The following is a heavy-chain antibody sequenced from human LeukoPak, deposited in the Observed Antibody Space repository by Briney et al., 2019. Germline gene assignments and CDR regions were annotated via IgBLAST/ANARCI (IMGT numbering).Heavy chain of an antibody. CDR2: ISSSSSYI. V-gene: IGHV3-21*04. Sequence: PGGSLRLSCAASGFTFSSYSMNWVRQAPGKGLEWVSSISSSSSYIYYADSVKGRFTISRDNAKNSLYLQMNSLRAEDTAVYYCARDRSGWNDAFDIWGQGTMVTVSS. J-gene: IGHJ3*02. CDR1: GFTFSSYS. CDR3: ARDRSGWNDAFDI. D-gene: IGHD6-19*01.